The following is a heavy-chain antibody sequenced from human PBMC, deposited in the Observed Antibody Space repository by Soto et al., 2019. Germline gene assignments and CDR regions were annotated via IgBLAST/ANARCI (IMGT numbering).Heavy chain of an antibody. J-gene: IGHJ4*02. CDR3: ARGIEGRGYYFDY. Sequence: QVQLVASGGGVVQPGRSLRLSCAASGFTFSSYAMHWVRQAPGKGLEWVAVISYDGSNKYYADSVKGRFTTSRDNSKNTLYRQMNSLRAEDTAVYYWARGIEGRGYYFDYWGQGTLVTVSS. D-gene: IGHD3-10*01. V-gene: IGHV3-30-3*01. CDR2: ISYDGSNK. CDR1: GFTFSSYA.